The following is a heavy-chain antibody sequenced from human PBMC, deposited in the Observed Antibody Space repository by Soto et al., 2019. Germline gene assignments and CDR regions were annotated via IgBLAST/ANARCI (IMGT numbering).Heavy chain of an antibody. J-gene: IGHJ5*02. Sequence: LSLTCAVYGGSLSGYQWSWIRQPPGKGLEWIGEVNPSGSTNYNPSLKSRVSISIDTSKNQFSLKLTSVTAADTAVYYCARDGDGCIHPWGQGVLVTVSS. CDR1: GGSLSGYQ. D-gene: IGHD2-8*01. V-gene: IGHV4-34*01. CDR2: VNPSGST. CDR3: ARDGDGCIHP.